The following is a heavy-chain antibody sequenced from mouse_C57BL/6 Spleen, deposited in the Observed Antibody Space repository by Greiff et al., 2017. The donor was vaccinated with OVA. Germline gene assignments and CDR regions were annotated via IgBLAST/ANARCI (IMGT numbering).Heavy chain of an antibody. Sequence: DVHLVESGGGLVKPGGSLKLSCAASGFTFSSYAMSWVRQTPEKRLEWVATISDGGSYTYYPDNVKGRFTITRDNAKNNLYLEMRHRRSGDTTRYYCARDLDYDGYWGQGTTLTVSS. J-gene: IGHJ2*01. CDR1: GFTFSSYA. CDR2: ISDGGSYT. V-gene: IGHV5-4*01. CDR3: ARDLDYDGY.